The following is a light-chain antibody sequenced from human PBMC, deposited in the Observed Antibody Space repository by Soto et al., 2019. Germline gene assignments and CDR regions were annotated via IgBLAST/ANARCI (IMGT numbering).Light chain of an antibody. J-gene: IGLJ2*01. Sequence: QTVVTQPTSASGTPGQRVTISCSGSSSNIGSNYVYWYQQLPGTVPQLLIYRNSERPSGVPDRFSGSKSGTSASLAISGLRSEDEADYYCAAWDDSLSGVVFGGGTKVTVL. CDR1: SSNIGSNY. CDR2: RNS. CDR3: AAWDDSLSGVV. V-gene: IGLV1-47*01.